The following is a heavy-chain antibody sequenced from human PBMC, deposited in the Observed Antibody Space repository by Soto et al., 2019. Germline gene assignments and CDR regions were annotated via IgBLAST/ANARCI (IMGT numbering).Heavy chain of an antibody. D-gene: IGHD4-17*01. V-gene: IGHV1-69*12. CDR3: SRGDATKIVVTTYYGMDV. J-gene: IGHJ6*02. Sequence: QVQLVQSGAEVKKPGSSVRVSCKASGGTIRNYGISWVRQAPGQGLEWMGGIIPVFGTADYPQKFQGIVTMTADESTSTGDMDVTSLRSEDTAVYYCSRGDATKIVVTTYYGMDVWGQGTTVTVSS. CDR1: GGTIRNYG. CDR2: IIPVFGTA.